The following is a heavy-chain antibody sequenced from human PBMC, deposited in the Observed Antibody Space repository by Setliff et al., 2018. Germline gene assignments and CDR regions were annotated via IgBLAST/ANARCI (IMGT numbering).Heavy chain of an antibody. CDR2: IYYSGTT. Sequence: SETLSLTCTVSGGSIINNNYYWGWIRQPPGKGLEWIGTIYYSGTTYYNPSLKSRVTISIDTSKNQFSLKLSSVAAADTAVYYCARGFDVCGGGACYTDGPYYFDYWGLGTLVTVSS. J-gene: IGHJ4*02. CDR1: GGSIINNNYY. CDR3: ARGFDVCGGGACYTDGPYYFDY. V-gene: IGHV4-39*01. D-gene: IGHD2-21*02.